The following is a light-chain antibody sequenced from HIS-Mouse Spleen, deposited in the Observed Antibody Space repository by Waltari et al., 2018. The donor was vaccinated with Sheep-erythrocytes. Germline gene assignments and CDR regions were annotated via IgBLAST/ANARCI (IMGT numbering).Light chain of an antibody. V-gene: IGLV2-11*01. Sequence: QSALTQPRSVSGSPGQSVTISCPGTSSDVGGYNYVSWFQQHPGKAPKLMIYDVSNRPSGVPDRFSCSKSGNTASLTISGLQAEDEADYYCCSYAGSYNHVFATGTKVTVL. CDR3: CSYAGSYNHV. J-gene: IGLJ1*01. CDR1: SSDVGGYNY. CDR2: DVS.